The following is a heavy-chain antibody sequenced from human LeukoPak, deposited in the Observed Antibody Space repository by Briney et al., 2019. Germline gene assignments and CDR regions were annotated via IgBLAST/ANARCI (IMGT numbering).Heavy chain of an antibody. V-gene: IGHV1-3*01. CDR2: INAGNGNT. CDR3: ARGPANLHTSNTAMAHYYYYGMDV. Sequence: GASVKVSCKASGYTFTSYAMHWVRQAPGQRLEWMGWINAGNGNTKYSQKFQGRVTITRDTSASTAYMELSSLRSEDTAVYYCARGPANLHTSNTAMAHYYYYGMDVWGQGTTVTVSS. CDR1: GYTFTSYA. J-gene: IGHJ6*02. D-gene: IGHD5-18*01.